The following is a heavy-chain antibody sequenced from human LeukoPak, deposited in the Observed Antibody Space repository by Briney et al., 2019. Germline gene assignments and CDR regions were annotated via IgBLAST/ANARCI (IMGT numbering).Heavy chain of an antibody. V-gene: IGHV3-48*01. CDR3: AKITIPNGRSAHYCSSTSCYAREVY. Sequence: GGSLRLSCAASGFTFDDYGMTWVRQAPGKGLEWVSYISSSSSTIYYADSVKGRFTISRDNAKNTLYLQMNSLRAEDTAVYYCAKITIPNGRSAHYCSSTSCYAREVYWGQGTLVTVSS. CDR1: GFTFDDYG. CDR2: ISSSSSTI. D-gene: IGHD2-2*01. J-gene: IGHJ4*02.